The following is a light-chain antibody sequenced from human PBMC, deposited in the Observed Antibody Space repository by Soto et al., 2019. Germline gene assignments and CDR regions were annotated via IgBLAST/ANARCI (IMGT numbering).Light chain of an antibody. J-gene: IGKJ4*01. Sequence: DVQLTQSPSSLSASVGPRLTISCRASQNIKTYLNWYEHKPGRAPKLMIHDATSLQPDVPSRFTGSGYGTDFNLTISSLQPEDFATCYCQQSYSTPLTFGGGTKVDIK. V-gene: IGKV1-39*01. CDR3: QQSYSTPLT. CDR1: QNIKTY. CDR2: DAT.